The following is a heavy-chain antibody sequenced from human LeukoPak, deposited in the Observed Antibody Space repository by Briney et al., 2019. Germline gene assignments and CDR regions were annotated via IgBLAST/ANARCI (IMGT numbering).Heavy chain of an antibody. CDR2: ISGSGGST. Sequence: GGSLRLSCAASGFTFSSYAMSWVRQAPGKGLEWVSAISGSGGSTYYADSVKGRFTISRDNSKNTLFLQMNSLSAEDTAVYYCAKSDYGDYFDFWGQGTLVTVSS. J-gene: IGHJ4*02. D-gene: IGHD4-17*01. CDR3: AKSDYGDYFDF. V-gene: IGHV3-23*01. CDR1: GFTFSSYA.